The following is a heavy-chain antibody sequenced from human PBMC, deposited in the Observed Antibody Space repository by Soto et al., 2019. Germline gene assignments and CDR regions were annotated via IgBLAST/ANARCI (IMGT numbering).Heavy chain of an antibody. CDR3: ARFIHTAPARQLAS. V-gene: IGHV4-31*03. Sequence: SETLSLTCTVSGGSISSGGYYWSWIRQHPGKGLEWIGYIYYSGSTFYNPSLKSRVTLSVDTSKNQFSLNLSSVTAADTAVYYCARFIHTAPARQLASWGQGTLVTVSS. CDR2: IYYSGST. J-gene: IGHJ5*01. D-gene: IGHD1-1*01. CDR1: GGSISSGGYY.